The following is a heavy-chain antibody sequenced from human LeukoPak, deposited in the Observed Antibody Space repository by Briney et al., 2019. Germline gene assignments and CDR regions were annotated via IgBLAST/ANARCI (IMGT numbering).Heavy chain of an antibody. CDR2: IYYSGST. D-gene: IGHD2-2*01. CDR3: ASPYCSSTSCYGYYGMDV. J-gene: IGHJ6*02. Sequence: SETLSLTCTVSGGSISNSSYYWGWIRQPPGKGLEWIGSIYYSGSTYYNPSLKSRVTISVDTSKNQFSLKLSSVTAADTAVYYCASPYCSSTSCYGYYGMDVWGQGTTVTVSS. CDR1: GGSISNSSYY. V-gene: IGHV4-39*01.